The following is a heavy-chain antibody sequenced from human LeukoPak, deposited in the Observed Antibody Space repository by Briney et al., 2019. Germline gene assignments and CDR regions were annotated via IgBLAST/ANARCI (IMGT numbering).Heavy chain of an antibody. CDR1: GGTFSSYA. V-gene: IGHV1-69*01. Sequence: SVKVSCKASGGTFSSYAISWVRQAPGQGLEWMGGIIPLFGTTNYAQKFQGRVTITADESASTAYMELSSLRSEDTAVYYCARVPLTCSGGSCYGLNWFDPWGQGTLSPSPQ. J-gene: IGHJ5*02. CDR2: IIPLFGTT. D-gene: IGHD2-15*01. CDR3: ARVPLTCSGGSCYGLNWFDP.